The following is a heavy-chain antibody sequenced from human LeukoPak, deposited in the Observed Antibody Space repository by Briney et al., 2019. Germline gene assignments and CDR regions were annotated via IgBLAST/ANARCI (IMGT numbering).Heavy chain of an antibody. CDR1: GGSFSGYY. V-gene: IGHV4-34*01. CDR2: INHSGST. Sequence: SETLSLTCAVYGGSFSGYYWSWIRQPPGKGLEWIGEINHSGSTYYNPSLKSRVTISVDTSKNQFSLKLSSVTAADTAVYYCARFSRYSSGWNFDYWGQGTLVTVSS. D-gene: IGHD6-19*01. CDR3: ARFSRYSSGWNFDY. J-gene: IGHJ4*02.